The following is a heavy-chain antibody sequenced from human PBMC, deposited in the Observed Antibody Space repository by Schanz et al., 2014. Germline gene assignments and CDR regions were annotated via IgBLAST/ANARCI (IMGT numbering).Heavy chain of an antibody. CDR2: IYDRGST. V-gene: IGHV4-59*08. Sequence: QVQLQESGPGLVKPSETLSLTCTVPSDSISHYYLSWIRQPPGKELEWVAFIYDRGSTSYNPSLNGGSPIFLDPHKNQFSRKRTSGPAADTAVYYCARHRVYGAFDLWGQGTLVTVSS. CDR1: SDSISHYY. J-gene: IGHJ4*02. D-gene: IGHD4-17*01. CDR3: ARHRVYGAFDL.